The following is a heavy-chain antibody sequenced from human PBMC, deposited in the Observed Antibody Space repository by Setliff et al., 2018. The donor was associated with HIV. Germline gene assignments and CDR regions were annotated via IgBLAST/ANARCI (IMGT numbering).Heavy chain of an antibody. CDR3: ARGKGRYFDWSHTRDAFDI. CDR2: IHYSGNP. CDR1: GGSISSGGYY. D-gene: IGHD3-9*01. V-gene: IGHV4-31*03. J-gene: IGHJ3*02. Sequence: SETLSLTCTVSGGSISSGGYYWSWIRHHPGKGLEWIGYIHYSGNPYYNPSLKSRLTISVDTSKDQFSLNLSSVTAADTAVYYCARGKGRYFDWSHTRDAFDIWGQGTMVTVAS.